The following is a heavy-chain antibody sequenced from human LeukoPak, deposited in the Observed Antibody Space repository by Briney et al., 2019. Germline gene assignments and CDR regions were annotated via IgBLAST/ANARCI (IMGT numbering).Heavy chain of an antibody. CDR3: TRDPRHFDS. V-gene: IGHV3-11*04. D-gene: IGHD6-6*01. CDR1: GFTFSDSY. CDR2: ISGSGHDI. J-gene: IGHJ5*01. Sequence: GGSLRLSCAASGFTFSDSYMTWVRQAPGKGVEWVAYISGSGHDINYSDSVKGRFTISRDNAKNSLYLQMSSLRVEDTAVYYCTRDPRHFDSCGEGTLVTVSS.